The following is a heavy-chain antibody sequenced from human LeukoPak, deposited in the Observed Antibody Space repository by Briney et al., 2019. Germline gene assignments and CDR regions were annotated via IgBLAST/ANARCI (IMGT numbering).Heavy chain of an antibody. CDR3: AFYGSGSYTFDY. D-gene: IGHD3-10*01. J-gene: IGHJ4*02. CDR2: IYYSGST. Sequence: PSETLSLTCTVSGGSISSYYWSWVRQPPGKGLEWIGYIYYSGSTNYNPSLKSRVTISVDTSKNQFSLKLSSVTAADTAVYYCAFYGSGSYTFDYWGQGTLVIVSS. CDR1: GGSISSYY. V-gene: IGHV4-59*01.